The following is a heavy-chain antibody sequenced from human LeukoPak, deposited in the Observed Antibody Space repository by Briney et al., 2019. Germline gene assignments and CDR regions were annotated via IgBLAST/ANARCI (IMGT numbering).Heavy chain of an antibody. CDR1: GFTFRSYE. CDR3: VRGWQWLVHIY. Sequence: GGSVTLSCAASGFTFRSYEMNWVRQAPGKGLEWVAYISSSGSTIYYADSVKGRFTISRDNAKNSLYLQMNSLRAEDTAVYYCVRGWQWLVHIYWGQGTLVTVSS. CDR2: ISSSGSTI. V-gene: IGHV3-48*03. D-gene: IGHD6-19*01. J-gene: IGHJ4*02.